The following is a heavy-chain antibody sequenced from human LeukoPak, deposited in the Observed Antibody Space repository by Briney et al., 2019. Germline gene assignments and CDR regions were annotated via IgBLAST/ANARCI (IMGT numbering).Heavy chain of an antibody. Sequence: GGSLRLSCTASGFTFGDHAMSWCRQAPGKGLEWVGFIRSKTYGGTAAYAASVKGRFTISRDDSHSIAYLQMNSLKTEDTAVYYCVKDSKRPYGPPLGWGPGTLVTVSS. CDR2: IRSKTYGGTA. D-gene: IGHD3-16*01. V-gene: IGHV3-49*03. CDR3: VKDSKRPYGPPLG. J-gene: IGHJ4*02. CDR1: GFTFGDHA.